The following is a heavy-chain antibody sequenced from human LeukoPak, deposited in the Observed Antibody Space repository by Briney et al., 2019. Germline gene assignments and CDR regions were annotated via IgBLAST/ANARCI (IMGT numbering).Heavy chain of an antibody. CDR3: ASRRGYYFDY. Sequence: GGSLRLSCAASGFTFSSYSMNWVRQAPGKGLEWVSYISSSSRTINYADSVKGRFTISRDNAKNSLYLQMNSLRAEDTAVYYCASRRGYYFDYWGQGTLVTVSS. D-gene: IGHD3-10*01. J-gene: IGHJ4*02. V-gene: IGHV3-48*01. CDR2: ISSSSRTI. CDR1: GFTFSSYS.